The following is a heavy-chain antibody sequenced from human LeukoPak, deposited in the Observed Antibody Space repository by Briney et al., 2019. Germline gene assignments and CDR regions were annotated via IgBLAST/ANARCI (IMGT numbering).Heavy chain of an antibody. D-gene: IGHD2-15*01. CDR2: IYYSGST. J-gene: IGHJ6*03. Sequence: PWETLSLTCAVSGGSISTNYWTWIRQPPGKGLEWVGYIYYSGSTNYNPSLKSRVTISEDNSKNQFSLKLSTLTAADTPVYYCARGSGSRECWGSYYTDG. V-gene: IGHV4-59*01. CDR3: ARGSGSRECWGSYYTDG. CDR1: GGSISTNY.